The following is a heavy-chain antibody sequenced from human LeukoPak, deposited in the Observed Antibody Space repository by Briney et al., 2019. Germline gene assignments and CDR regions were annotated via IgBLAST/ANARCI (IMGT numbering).Heavy chain of an antibody. CDR3: ARNSGSNRPVDC. J-gene: IGHJ4*02. CDR1: GFTFSSYW. V-gene: IGHV3-74*01. Sequence: QAGGSLRLSCAASGFTFSSYWMHWVRQAPGKGLVWISGINTDGSTTRYADSVKGRFTISRDNANNTLYLQMNSLRAEDTAVYYCARNSGSNRPVDCWGQGTLVAVSS. D-gene: IGHD1-26*01. CDR2: INTDGSTT.